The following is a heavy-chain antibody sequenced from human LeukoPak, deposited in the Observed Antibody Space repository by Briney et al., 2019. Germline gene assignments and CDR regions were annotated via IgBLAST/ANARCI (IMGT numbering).Heavy chain of an antibody. V-gene: IGHV4-38-2*02. Sequence: SETLSLTCTVSGYSISSGYYWGWIRQPPGKGLEWIGSIYHSGSTYYNPSLKSRVTISVDTSKNQFSLKLSSVTAADTAVYYCARDLDYYDSSGYYYNSAFDIWGQGTVVTVSS. CDR2: IYHSGST. CDR3: ARDLDYYDSSGYYYNSAFDI. CDR1: GYSISSGYY. J-gene: IGHJ3*02. D-gene: IGHD3-22*01.